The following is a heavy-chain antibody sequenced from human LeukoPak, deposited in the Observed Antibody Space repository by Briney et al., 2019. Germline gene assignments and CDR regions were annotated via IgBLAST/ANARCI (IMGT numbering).Heavy chain of an antibody. CDR2: IYSGGST. V-gene: IGHV3-53*01. Sequence: PGGSLRLSCAASGFTVSSNYMSWVRQAPGKGLEWVSVIYSGGSTYYADSVKGRFTISRDNSKNTLYLQMNSLRAEDTAVYYCARDTLIRGASDAFDIWGQGTMVTVSS. CDR3: ARDTLIRGASDAFDI. D-gene: IGHD3-10*01. J-gene: IGHJ3*02. CDR1: GFTVSSNY.